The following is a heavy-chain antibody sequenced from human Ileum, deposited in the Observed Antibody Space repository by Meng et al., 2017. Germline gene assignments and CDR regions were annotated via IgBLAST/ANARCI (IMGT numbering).Heavy chain of an antibody. D-gene: IGHD1-26*01. V-gene: IGHV4-34*01. CDR1: GGSFSAYY. Sequence: QVPLQHWGAGLLRPSETLSLTCSVYGGSFSAYYWTWIRQPPGKGLEWIGEINHSATTYYSPSLMGRVSVSVDTSKNQFSLKLTSVTAADTAVYYCARSERSVYWYFDLWGRGTLVTVSS. J-gene: IGHJ2*01. CDR3: ARSERSVYWYFDL. CDR2: INHSATT.